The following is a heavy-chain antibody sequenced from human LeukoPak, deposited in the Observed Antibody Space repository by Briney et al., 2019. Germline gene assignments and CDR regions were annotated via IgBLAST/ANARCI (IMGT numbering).Heavy chain of an antibody. CDR2: ISGSGGST. CDR1: GFTFSSYA. V-gene: IGHV3-23*01. J-gene: IGHJ4*02. CDR3: AKDSTMIVVVSYDY. D-gene: IGHD3-22*01. Sequence: GGSLRLSCAASGFTFSSYAMSWVRQAPGKGLEWVSAISGSGGSTYYADSVKGRFTISRDNSKNTLCLQMNSLRAEDTAVYYCAKDSTMIVVVSYDYWGQGTLVTVSS.